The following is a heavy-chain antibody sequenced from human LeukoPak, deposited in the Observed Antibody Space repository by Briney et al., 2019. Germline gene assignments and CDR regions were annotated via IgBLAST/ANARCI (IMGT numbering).Heavy chain of an antibody. Sequence: PSETLSLTCTVSGGSISSGSYYWSWIRQPAGKGLEWIGRIYTSGSTNYNPSLKSRVTISVDTSKNQFSLKLSSVTAADTAVYYCARVVDGYYYYYMDVWGKGTTVTVSS. V-gene: IGHV4-61*02. CDR3: ARVVDGYYYYYMDV. J-gene: IGHJ6*03. CDR2: IYTSGST. D-gene: IGHD3/OR15-3a*01. CDR1: GGSISSGSYY.